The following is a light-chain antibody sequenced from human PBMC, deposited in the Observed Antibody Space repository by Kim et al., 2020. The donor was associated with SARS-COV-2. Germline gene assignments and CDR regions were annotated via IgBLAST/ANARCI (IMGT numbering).Light chain of an antibody. CDR3: QQRRDWPAYS. CDR2: DLS. J-gene: IGKJ2*03. CDR1: QCIGSS. Sequence: LTRGCGDTLSCRARQCIGSSLAWYQHRPGQAPRLLMYDLSNRAAGIPARFSGSGSGPDFTLTITSLGPEDFAVYYCQQRRDWPAYSFGQGTKLEI. V-gene: IGKV3-11*01.